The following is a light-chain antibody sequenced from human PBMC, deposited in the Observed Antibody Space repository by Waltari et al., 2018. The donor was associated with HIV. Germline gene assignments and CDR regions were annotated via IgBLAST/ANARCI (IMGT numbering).Light chain of an antibody. CDR3: QQYHTIPWT. V-gene: IGKV4-1*01. Sequence: DIVMTQSPDYLAVSLGERATINCKSSHSVLYYSNNKNYLAWYQQKPGQSPNLLMYWASTRESGVPDRFTGSGSGTDVTLTISSLQAEDGAIYYCQQYHTIPWTFGHGTRVEIK. CDR2: WAS. CDR1: HSVLYYSNNKNY. J-gene: IGKJ1*01.